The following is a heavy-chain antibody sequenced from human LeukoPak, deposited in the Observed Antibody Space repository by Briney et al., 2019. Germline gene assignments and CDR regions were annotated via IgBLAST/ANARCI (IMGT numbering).Heavy chain of an antibody. V-gene: IGHV3-20*04. CDR1: GFTFDEYG. Sequence: PGRSLRLSCAASGFTFDEYGMSSVRQSPGKELECGCGINWHGGSTGYADSVKGRFTISRDNAKNSLYLQMNSLRAEDTALYYCARGYDFWSGYPSFDYWGQGTLVTVSS. J-gene: IGHJ4*02. CDR3: ARGYDFWSGYPSFDY. D-gene: IGHD3-3*01. CDR2: INWHGGST.